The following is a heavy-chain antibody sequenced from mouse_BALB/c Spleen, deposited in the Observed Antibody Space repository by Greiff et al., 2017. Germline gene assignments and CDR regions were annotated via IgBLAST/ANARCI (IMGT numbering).Heavy chain of an antibody. CDR3: ARRGGNYDWFAY. V-gene: IGHV1S81*02. D-gene: IGHD2-1*01. J-gene: IGHJ3*01. CDR2: INPSNGRT. Sequence: VQLQQPGAELVKPGASVKLSCKASGYTFTSYWMHWVKQRPGQGLEWIGEINPSNGRTNYNEKFKSKATLTVDKSSSTAYMQLSSLTSEDSAVYYCARRGGNYDWFAYWGQGTLVTVSA. CDR1: GYTFTSYW.